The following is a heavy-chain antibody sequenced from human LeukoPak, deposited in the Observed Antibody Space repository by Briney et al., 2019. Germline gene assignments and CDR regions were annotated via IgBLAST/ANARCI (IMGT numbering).Heavy chain of an antibody. Sequence: PSETLSLTCTVSGGSISSSSYYWGWIRQPPGKGLEWIGEINHSGSTNYNPSLKSRVTISVDTSKNQFSLKLSSVTAADTAVYYCARGYCTGGVCYRRYYYYYMDVWGKGTTVTVSS. CDR2: INHSGST. CDR1: GGSISSSSYY. CDR3: ARGYCTGGVCYRRYYYYYMDV. J-gene: IGHJ6*03. D-gene: IGHD2-8*02. V-gene: IGHV4-39*07.